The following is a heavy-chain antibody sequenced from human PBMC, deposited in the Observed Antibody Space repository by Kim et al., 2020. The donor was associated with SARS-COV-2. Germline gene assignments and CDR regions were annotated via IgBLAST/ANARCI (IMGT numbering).Heavy chain of an antibody. CDR2: ISSSSSYI. CDR1: GFTFSSYS. J-gene: IGHJ5*02. Sequence: GGSLRLSCAASGFTFSSYSMNWVRQAPGKGLEWVSSISSSSSYIYYADSVKGRFTISRDNAKNSLYLQMNSLRAEDTAVYYCARAGSGKVQGVIMSHNWFGPWGQGAVVTVSS. D-gene: IGHD3-10*01. CDR3: ARAGSGKVQGVIMSHNWFGP. V-gene: IGHV3-21*01.